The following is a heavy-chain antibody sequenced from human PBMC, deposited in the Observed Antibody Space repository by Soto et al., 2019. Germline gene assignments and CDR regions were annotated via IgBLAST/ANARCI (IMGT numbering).Heavy chain of an antibody. D-gene: IGHD2-2*01. V-gene: IGHV5-51*01. CDR2: IYPGDSDT. CDR3: ARGYCTTTICDPWFDP. J-gene: IGHJ5*02. CDR1: GYSFTSYW. Sequence: GESLKISCTGVGYSFTSYWIGWVRQMPGKGPEWMGIIYPGDSDTRYSPSFQGQVTISADKSITTAYLQWSSLKASDTAMYYCARGYCTTTICDPWFDPWGQGTLVTVSS.